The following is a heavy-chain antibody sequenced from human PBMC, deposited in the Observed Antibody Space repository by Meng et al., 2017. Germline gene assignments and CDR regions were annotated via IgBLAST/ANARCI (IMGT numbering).Heavy chain of an antibody. D-gene: IGHD3-10*01. J-gene: IGHJ4*02. CDR2: INWNGGST. V-gene: IGHV3-20*04. CDR3: ARAGRLGFDY. CDR1: GFTFDDYG. Sequence: GESLKISCAASGFTFDDYGMSWVRQAPGKGLEWVSGINWNGGSTGYADSVKGRFTISRDNAKNSLYLQMNSLRAEDTALYYCARAGRLGFDYWGQGTLVTVSS.